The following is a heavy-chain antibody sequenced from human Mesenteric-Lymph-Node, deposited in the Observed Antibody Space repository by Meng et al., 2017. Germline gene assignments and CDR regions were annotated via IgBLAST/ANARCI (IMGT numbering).Heavy chain of an antibody. J-gene: IGHJ3*02. CDR1: GFTFDDYA. Sequence: GESLKISCAASGFTFDDYAMHWVRQAPGKGLEWVSLISWDGGSTYYADSVKCRFTISRDNSKNSLYLQMNSLRAEDTALYYCAKDMLYYYGSGSYQADAFDIWGQGTMVTVSS. CDR3: AKDMLYYYGSGSYQADAFDI. V-gene: IGHV3-43D*03. D-gene: IGHD3-10*01. CDR2: ISWDGGST.